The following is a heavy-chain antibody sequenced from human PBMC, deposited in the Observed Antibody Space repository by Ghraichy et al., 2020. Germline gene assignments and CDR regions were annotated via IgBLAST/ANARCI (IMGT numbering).Heavy chain of an antibody. V-gene: IGHV4-59*01. CDR1: GSSINSYY. CDR2: IYYSGSA. D-gene: IGHD3-9*01. J-gene: IGHJ3*02. Sequence: SETLSLTCTVSGSSINSYYWSWIRQPPGKGLEWIGYIYYSGSANYNPSLMRRVTISVNTSKNQFSLKLSSVTAADTAVYFCARRGPYDILTGYYNDAFDIWGQGTMVTVSS. CDR3: ARRGPYDILTGYYNDAFDI.